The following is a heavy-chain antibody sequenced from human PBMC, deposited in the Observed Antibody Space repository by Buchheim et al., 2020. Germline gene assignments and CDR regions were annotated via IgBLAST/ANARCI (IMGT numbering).Heavy chain of an antibody. V-gene: IGHV3-30*18. CDR2: ISYDGSNK. Sequence: QVQLVESGGGVVQPGRSLRLSCAASGFTFSSYGMHWVRQAPGKGLEWVAVISYDGSNKYYADSVKGRFTISRDNSKNTLYLQMNSLRAEDTAVYYCAKSLGKGYYYYYYMDVWGKGTT. CDR3: AKSLGKGYYYYYYMDV. CDR1: GFTFSSYG. J-gene: IGHJ6*03.